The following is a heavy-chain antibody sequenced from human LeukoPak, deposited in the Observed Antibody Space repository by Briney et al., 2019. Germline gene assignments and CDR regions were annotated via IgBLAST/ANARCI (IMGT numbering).Heavy chain of an antibody. Sequence: SETLSLTCAVSSYSISSGYYWGWIRQSPGKGLEWIGSIYHSGSTYYNPSLRGRFTISVDTSKNQFSLQVRSVTAADTALYYCARLTDDYITIWGQGTLVTVSS. V-gene: IGHV4-38-2*01. D-gene: IGHD3-3*01. CDR3: ARLTDDYITI. CDR1: SYSISSGYY. J-gene: IGHJ4*02. CDR2: IYHSGST.